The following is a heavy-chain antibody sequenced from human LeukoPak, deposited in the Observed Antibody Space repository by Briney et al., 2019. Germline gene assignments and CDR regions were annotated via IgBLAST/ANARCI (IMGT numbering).Heavy chain of an antibody. Sequence: GESLKISCKGSGYSFTSYWIGWVRQMPGKGLEWMGIIYPGDSDIRYSPSFQGQVTISADKSISTAYLQWSSLEASDTAMYYCARRPADPPLLWFGELSRGAFDIWGQGTMVTVSS. CDR3: ARRPADPPLLWFGELSRGAFDI. J-gene: IGHJ3*02. CDR2: IYPGDSDI. D-gene: IGHD3-10*01. CDR1: GYSFTSYW. V-gene: IGHV5-51*01.